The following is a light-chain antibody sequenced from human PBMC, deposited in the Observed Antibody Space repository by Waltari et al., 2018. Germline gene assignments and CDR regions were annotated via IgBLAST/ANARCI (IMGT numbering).Light chain of an antibody. Sequence: DIQMTQSPSTLSASVGDRVTITCRASQSISSWLAWYQQKPWTAPKLLIYKASTLESGVPSRCSGSGSGTEFTLTINSLQPDDFATYYCQQYNGYWTFGQGTKVEIK. V-gene: IGKV1-5*03. CDR1: QSISSW. J-gene: IGKJ1*01. CDR2: KAS. CDR3: QQYNGYWT.